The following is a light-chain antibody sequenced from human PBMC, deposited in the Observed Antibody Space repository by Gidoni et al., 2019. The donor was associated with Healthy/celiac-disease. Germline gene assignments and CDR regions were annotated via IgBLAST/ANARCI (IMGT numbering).Light chain of an antibody. CDR2: GNS. Sequence: QSVLTQPPSVSGAPGQRVTISCTGSSSNIGAGYDVHWYQQLPGTAPKLLIYGNSNRPSGVPDRFSGSKSGTSASLAITGLQAEDEADYYCQSYDSSLRPSWVFGGGTKLTVL. CDR1: SSNIGAGYD. V-gene: IGLV1-40*01. CDR3: QSYDSSLRPSWV. J-gene: IGLJ3*02.